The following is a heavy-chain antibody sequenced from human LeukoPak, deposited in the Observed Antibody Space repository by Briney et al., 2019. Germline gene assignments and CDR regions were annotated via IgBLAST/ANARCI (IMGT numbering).Heavy chain of an antibody. V-gene: IGHV4-39*07. CDR1: GGSISSSSYY. Sequence: PSETLSLTFTVSGGSISSSSYYWGWIRQPPGKGLEWIGSMYYSGSTYYNPSLKSRVTISVDTSKNQFSLKLSSVTAADTAVYYCARARTIAVAGTPSYNWFDPWGQGTLVTVSS. CDR2: MYYSGST. J-gene: IGHJ5*02. D-gene: IGHD6-19*01. CDR3: ARARTIAVAGTPSYNWFDP.